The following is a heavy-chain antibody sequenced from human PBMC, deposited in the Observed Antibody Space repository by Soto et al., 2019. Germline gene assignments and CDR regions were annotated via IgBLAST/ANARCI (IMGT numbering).Heavy chain of an antibody. D-gene: IGHD4-17*01. V-gene: IGHV3-33*01. CDR1: GFTFSSYG. Sequence: QVQLVESGGGVVQPGRSLRLSCAASGFTFSSYGMHWVRQAPGKGLEWVAVIWYDGSNKYYADSVKGRFTISRDNSKNTLYLQMHSLRAEDTAVYYCARDPGENYGDYGPAGWFDPWGQGTLVTVSS. CDR3: ARDPGENYGDYGPAGWFDP. J-gene: IGHJ5*02. CDR2: IWYDGSNK.